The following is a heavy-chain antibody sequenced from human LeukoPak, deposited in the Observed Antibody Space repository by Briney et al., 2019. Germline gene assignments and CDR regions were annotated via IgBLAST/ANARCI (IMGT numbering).Heavy chain of an antibody. Sequence: PGGCLRLSCAASGFTFSSYWMHWVRQAPGKGLVWVSRINSDGSGTNYADSVKGRFTISRENAKNSLYLQMNSLRAGDTAVYYCARGNILTGYSDWGQGTLVTVSS. J-gene: IGHJ4*02. D-gene: IGHD3-9*01. CDR2: INSDGSGT. V-gene: IGHV3-74*01. CDR3: ARGNILTGYSD. CDR1: GFTFSSYW.